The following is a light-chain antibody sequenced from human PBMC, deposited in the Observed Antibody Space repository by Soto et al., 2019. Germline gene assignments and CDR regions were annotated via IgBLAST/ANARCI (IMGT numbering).Light chain of an antibody. CDR2: GAS. V-gene: IGKV3-20*01. Sequence: EIVLTQSPGTLSLSPGERATLSCRASQSVSSSYLAWYQQKPGQAPRLLIYGASSRATGIPDRFSGSGSGTDFTLTISRLEPGDFAVYYCQQFVTSPPSTFGQGTRLEIK. CDR1: QSVSSSY. CDR3: QQFVTSPPST. J-gene: IGKJ5*01.